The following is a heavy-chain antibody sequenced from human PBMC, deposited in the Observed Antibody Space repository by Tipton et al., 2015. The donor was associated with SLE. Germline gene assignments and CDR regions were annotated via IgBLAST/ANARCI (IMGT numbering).Heavy chain of an antibody. Sequence: GSLRLSCVASGFTFSDYWMHWVRQAPGKGLVWVSRINSDEITTTYADSVKVRFTISRVNAKNTLYLQMDRLRAEDTATFFCARSVTVTGLSLIVSWGQGTLHTVAS. J-gene: IGHJ4*02. CDR2: INSDEITT. CDR1: GFTFSDYW. CDR3: ARSVTVTGLSLIVS. D-gene: IGHD4-11*01. V-gene: IGHV3-74*03.